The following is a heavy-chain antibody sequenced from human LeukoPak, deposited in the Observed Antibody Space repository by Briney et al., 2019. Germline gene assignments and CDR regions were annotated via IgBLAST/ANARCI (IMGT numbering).Heavy chain of an antibody. V-gene: IGHV4-59*01. CDR3: ARGLNRNDYGDYGY. J-gene: IGHJ4*02. Sequence: SETLSLTCTVSGGSISSYYWTWIRQPPGKGLEWIGYIYYTGSTSYNPSLKSRVTISVQTSKNQFSLKLSSVTAADTAVYYCARGLNRNDYGDYGYWGQGTLVTVSS. CDR2: IYYTGST. D-gene: IGHD4-17*01. CDR1: GGSISSYY.